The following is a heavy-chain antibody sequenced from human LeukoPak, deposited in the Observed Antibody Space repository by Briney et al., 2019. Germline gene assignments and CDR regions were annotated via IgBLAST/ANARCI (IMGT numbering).Heavy chain of an antibody. CDR1: GFTFSSYG. CDR2: ISGSGGST. D-gene: IGHD1-26*01. CDR3: AKDSKIVGPTFRSYHYMDV. Sequence: GGTLRLSCAASGFTFSSYGMSWVRQAPGKGLEWVSGISGSGGSTDYADSVKGRFTISRDNSKKTLYLQMNSLRAEDTAVYYCAKDSKIVGPTFRSYHYMDVWGKGTTVTVSS. V-gene: IGHV3-23*01. J-gene: IGHJ6*03.